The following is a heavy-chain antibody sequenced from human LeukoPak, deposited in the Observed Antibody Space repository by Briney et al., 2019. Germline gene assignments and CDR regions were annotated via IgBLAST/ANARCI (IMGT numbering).Heavy chain of an antibody. CDR2: IKQDGSEK. D-gene: IGHD6-19*01. Sequence: GGSLRLSCAASGFTFSSYWMSWVRQAPGKGLEWVANIKQDGSEKYYVDSVKGRFTISRDNAKNSLYLQMNSLRAEDTAVYYCAREKVYSSARGTTFDYWGQGTLVTVSS. CDR1: GFTFSSYW. J-gene: IGHJ4*02. V-gene: IGHV3-7*03. CDR3: AREKVYSSARGTTFDY.